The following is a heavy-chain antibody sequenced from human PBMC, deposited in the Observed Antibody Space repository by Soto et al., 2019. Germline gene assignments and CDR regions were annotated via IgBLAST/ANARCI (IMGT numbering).Heavy chain of an antibody. Sequence: GGSLRLSXAASGFTFSNXXXXXXXQAPGKGLEWVXXXXXKTDSGKXDYAAPGXGRFTISRDDSKNTLYLQMNSLKTEDTAVYXCTNPGXNWNDXXXXXXMDVWGKGTTVTVSS. CDR2: XXXKTDSGKX. J-gene: IGHJ6*03. CDR1: GFTFSNXX. V-gene: IGHV3-15*01. D-gene: IGHD1-1*01. CDR3: TNPGXNWNDXXXXXXMDV.